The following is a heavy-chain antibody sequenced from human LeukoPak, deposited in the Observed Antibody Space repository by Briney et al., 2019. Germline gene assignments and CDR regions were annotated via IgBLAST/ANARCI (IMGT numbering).Heavy chain of an antibody. V-gene: IGHV4-39*01. CDR2: IYYSGST. CDR3: AADCGGDCYSFDP. D-gene: IGHD2-21*01. CDR1: GGSISSSSYY. Sequence: SETLSLTCTVSGGSISSSSYYWGWIRQPPGKGLEWIGSIYYSGSTYYNPSLKIRVTISVDTSKNQFSLKLSSVTAADTAVYYCAADCGGDCYSFDPWGQGTLVTVSS. J-gene: IGHJ5*02.